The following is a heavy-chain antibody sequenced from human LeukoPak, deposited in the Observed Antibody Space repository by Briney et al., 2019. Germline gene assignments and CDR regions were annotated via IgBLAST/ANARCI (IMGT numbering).Heavy chain of an antibody. CDR1: GFTFTTYW. V-gene: IGHV3-7*01. CDR3: ARDVGGSLDY. CDR2: IKGDESAK. D-gene: IGHD2-15*01. J-gene: IGHJ4*02. Sequence: GGSLRLSCAASGFTFTTYWMAWIRQAPGKGLEWVANIKGDESAKHQADSVKGRFTISRDNAQNSVYLQMSSLRVEDTAVYYCARDVGGSLDYWGQGTLVTVSS.